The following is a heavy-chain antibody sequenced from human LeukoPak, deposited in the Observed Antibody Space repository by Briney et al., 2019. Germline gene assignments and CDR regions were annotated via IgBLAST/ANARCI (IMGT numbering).Heavy chain of an antibody. CDR1: GFTFGNYW. CDR3: ARDYSSGAIEDY. D-gene: IGHD3-16*02. CDR2: IKEDGSKT. J-gene: IGHJ4*02. V-gene: IGHV3-7*01. Sequence: GGSLRLSCAASGFTFGNYWMAWVRQPPGKGLEWLGTIKEDGSKTYYVDSMKGRFTISRDNAKNALYLQMNNLRAEDTAVYFCARDYSSGAIEDYWGQGTQVTVSS.